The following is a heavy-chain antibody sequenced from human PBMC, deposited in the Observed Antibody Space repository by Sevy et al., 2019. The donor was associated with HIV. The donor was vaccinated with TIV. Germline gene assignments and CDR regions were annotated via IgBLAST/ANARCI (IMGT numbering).Heavy chain of an antibody. D-gene: IGHD5-12*01. CDR3: ARRHSRDGYNYYYFDY. V-gene: IGHV1-2*04. CDR2: INPNSGGT. J-gene: IGHJ4*02. Sequence: ASVKVSCKASGYTFTGYYMHCVRQAPGQGLEWMGWINPNSGGTNYAQKFQGWVTMTRDTSISTAYMELSRLRSDDTAVYYCARRHSRDGYNYYYFDYWGQGTLVTVSS. CDR1: GYTFTGYY.